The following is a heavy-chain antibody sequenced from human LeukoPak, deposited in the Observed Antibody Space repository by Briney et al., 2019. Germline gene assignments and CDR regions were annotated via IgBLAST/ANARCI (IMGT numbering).Heavy chain of an antibody. J-gene: IGHJ5*02. D-gene: IGHD2-2*01. Sequence: PSETLSLTCTVSGGSISSYYWSWIRQPPGKGLEWIGYIYYSGSTNYNPSLKSRVTISVDTSKNQFSLKLSSVTAADTAVYYCARGMPDNWFDPWGQGTLVTVSS. CDR1: GGSISSYY. CDR3: ARGMPDNWFDP. CDR2: IYYSGST. V-gene: IGHV4-59*08.